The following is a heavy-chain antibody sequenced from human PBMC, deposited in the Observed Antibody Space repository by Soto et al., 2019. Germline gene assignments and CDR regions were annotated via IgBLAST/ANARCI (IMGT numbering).Heavy chain of an antibody. Sequence: EAQLVESGGGQAQPGGSLRLSCGASGLMFEDFALHWVRQRPGRGLEWVSGISWNSGTVTYAASVKGRFTISRDNAANSLFLQMDGLKTDDTASYYCATDQSSSLEWGFGNWGQGTLVTVSS. V-gene: IGHV3-9*01. CDR1: GLMFEDFA. D-gene: IGHD3-3*01. J-gene: IGHJ4*02. CDR3: ATDQSSSLEWGFGN. CDR2: ISWNSGTV.